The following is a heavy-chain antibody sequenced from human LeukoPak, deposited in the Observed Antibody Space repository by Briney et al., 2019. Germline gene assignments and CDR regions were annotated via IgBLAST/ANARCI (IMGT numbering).Heavy chain of an antibody. CDR1: GFTFSSYE. V-gene: IGHV3-48*03. CDR2: ISSSGSTI. D-gene: IGHD3-10*01. Sequence: GGSLRLSCAASGFTFSSYEMNWVRQAPGKGLEWVSYISSSGSTIYYADSVKGRFTISRDNAKNSLYLQMNSLRAEDTAVYYCARDSSRVRGVIGYWGQGTLVTVSS. CDR3: ARDSSRVRGVIGY. J-gene: IGHJ4*02.